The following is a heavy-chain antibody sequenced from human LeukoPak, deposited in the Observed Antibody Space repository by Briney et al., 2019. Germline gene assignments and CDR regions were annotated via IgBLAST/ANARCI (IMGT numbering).Heavy chain of an antibody. V-gene: IGHV4-30-4*01. CDR2: IHYSGST. CDR1: GGSISSGNYY. CDR3: VRGRGTAVTTGNWFDP. D-gene: IGHD4-17*01. Sequence: RSSETLSLTCTVSGGSISSGNYYWNWIRQPPGKGLECIGYIHYSGSTYYNPSLKSRVTISVDTSKNQFSLKLSSVTAADTAVYYCVRGRGTAVTTGNWFDPWGQGTLVIVSS. J-gene: IGHJ5*02.